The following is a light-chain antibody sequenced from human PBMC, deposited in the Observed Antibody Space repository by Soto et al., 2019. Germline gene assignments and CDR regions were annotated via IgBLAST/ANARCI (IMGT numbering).Light chain of an antibody. Sequence: DIRMTQTPLSLPVIPGESASISCTSSQSLLHRNGYIYLDWYVQKTGQSPQLLIYLGSNRASGVHDRFSASGSGKYFTLRISRVEADDVGVFYCMQSLQTPRTFGQGTKLEIK. CDR2: LGS. V-gene: IGKV2-28*01. CDR1: QSLLHRNGYIY. J-gene: IGKJ1*01. CDR3: MQSLQTPRT.